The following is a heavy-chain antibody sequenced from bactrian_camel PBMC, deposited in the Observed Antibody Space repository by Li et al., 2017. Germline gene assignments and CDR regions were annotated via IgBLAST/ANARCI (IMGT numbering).Heavy chain of an antibody. D-gene: IGHD3*01. Sequence: HVQLVESGGDSVQAGGSLRLSCEASGMTISNVGMGWFRQAPGKGREFVSCLDDQPDYAYAVKGRFTISRDHARDAMYLQMNSLTPDDSATYYCAPVCQELPGDDGFVPLDWRQGTQVTVS. V-gene: IGHV3S60*01. CDR3: APVCQELPGDDGFVPLD. CDR1: GMTISNVG. CDR2: LDDQP. J-gene: IGHJ4*01.